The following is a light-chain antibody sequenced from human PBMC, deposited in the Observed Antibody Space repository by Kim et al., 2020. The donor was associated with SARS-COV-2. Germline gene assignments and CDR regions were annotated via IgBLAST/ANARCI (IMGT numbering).Light chain of an antibody. CDR2: DVS. CDR1: SSDVGGYNY. CDR3: CSYAGSYTWV. V-gene: IGLV2-11*01. J-gene: IGLJ3*02. Sequence: GQSVTNSCTGTSSDVGGYNYVSWYQQHPGKAPKLMIYDVSKRPSGVPDHFSGSKSGNTAFLTISGLQAEDEADYYCCSYAGSYTWVFGGGTQLTV.